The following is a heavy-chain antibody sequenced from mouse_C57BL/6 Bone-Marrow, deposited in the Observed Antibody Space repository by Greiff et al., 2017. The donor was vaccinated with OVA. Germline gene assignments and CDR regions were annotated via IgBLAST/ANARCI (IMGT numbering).Heavy chain of an antibody. CDR1: GYTFTSYW. D-gene: IGHD2-3*01. CDR3: ADGYCFDY. J-gene: IGHJ2*01. CDR2: IYPGSGST. Sequence: QVQLQQPGAELVKPGASVKMSCKASGYTFTSYWITWVKQRPGQGLEWIGDIYPGSGSTNYNEKFQSKATLSVDTSSSKAYRQLSSLTSEDSAVYDGADGYCFDYGCQGTTLTVSS. V-gene: IGHV1-55*01.